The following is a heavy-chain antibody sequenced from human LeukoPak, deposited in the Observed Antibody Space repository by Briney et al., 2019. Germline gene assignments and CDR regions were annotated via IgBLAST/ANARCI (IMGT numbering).Heavy chain of an antibody. CDR3: ASISVGATSQADY. J-gene: IGHJ4*02. V-gene: IGHV4-4*09. D-gene: IGHD1-26*01. Sequence: SETLSLTCTVSGGSISNYYWNWIRQSPGKGLEWIGYILSSGSTHHNPSLTSRISLSVDTSKNQFSLKLSSVTAADTAVYYCASISVGATSQADYWGQGTLVTVSS. CDR2: ILSSGST. CDR1: GGSISNYY.